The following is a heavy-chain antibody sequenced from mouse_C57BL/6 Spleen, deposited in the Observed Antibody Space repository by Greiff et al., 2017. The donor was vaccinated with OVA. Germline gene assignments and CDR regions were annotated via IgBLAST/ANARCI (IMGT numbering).Heavy chain of an antibody. Sequence: QVQLQQSGAELVRPGASVTLSCKASGYTFTDYEMHWVKQTPVHGLEWIGAIDPETGGTAYNQKFKGKAILTADKSSSTAYMELRSLTSEDSAVYYCTRDGNWRFAYWGQGTLVTVSA. D-gene: IGHD2-1*01. V-gene: IGHV1-15*01. CDR3: TRDGNWRFAY. J-gene: IGHJ3*01. CDR1: GYTFTDYE. CDR2: IDPETGGT.